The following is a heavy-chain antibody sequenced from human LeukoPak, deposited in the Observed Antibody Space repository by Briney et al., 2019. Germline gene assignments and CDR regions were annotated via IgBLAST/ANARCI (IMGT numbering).Heavy chain of an antibody. Sequence: SETLSLTCAVYGGSFSGYYWSWIRQPPGKGLEWIGEINHSGSTNYNPSFKSRVTISVDTSKNQFSLKLSSVTAADTAVYYCARVPYCSSTSCYPYYFDYWGQGTLVTVSS. CDR3: ARVPYCSSTSCYPYYFDY. CDR2: INHSGST. D-gene: IGHD2-2*01. V-gene: IGHV4-34*01. CDR1: GGSFSGYY. J-gene: IGHJ4*02.